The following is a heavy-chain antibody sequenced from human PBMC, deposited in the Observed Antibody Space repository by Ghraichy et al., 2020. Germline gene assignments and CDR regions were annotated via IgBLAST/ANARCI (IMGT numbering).Heavy chain of an antibody. CDR1: GGSISSYY. CDR2: IYNTLTS. CDR3: ASGNSAHYSYFYGLDV. V-gene: IGHV4-59*01. J-gene: IGHJ6*02. D-gene: IGHD4-23*01. Sequence: SETLSLTCTVSGGSISSYYWSWIRQPPGKGLQWIGSIYNTLTSSYNPSLRSRLTISLDRSRNQFSLKLTSVTAADTAVYYCASGNSAHYSYFYGLDVWGQGTSVTVSS.